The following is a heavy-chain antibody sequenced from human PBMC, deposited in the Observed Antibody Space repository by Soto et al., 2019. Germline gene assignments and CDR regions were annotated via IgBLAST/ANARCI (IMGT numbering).Heavy chain of an antibody. Sequence: SETLFLTCTVSGGSISSYHWSWIRQAAGKGLEWIGRIYTSGSTNYNPSLKSRVTMSVDTSKNQFSVNLTSVTAADTAVYYCARDRGSSSDSYNWFDPWGQGTLVTVS. J-gene: IGHJ5*02. V-gene: IGHV4-4*07. CDR2: IYTSGST. D-gene: IGHD6-6*01. CDR3: ARDRGSSSDSYNWFDP. CDR1: GGSISSYH.